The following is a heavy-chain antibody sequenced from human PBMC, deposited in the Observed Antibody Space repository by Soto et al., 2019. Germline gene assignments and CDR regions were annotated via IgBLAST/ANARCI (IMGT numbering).Heavy chain of an antibody. CDR1: GYTFTSYG. V-gene: IGHV1-18*01. Sequence: ASVKVSCKASGYTFTSYGISWVRQAPGQGLEWMGWISAYNGNTSYAQKLQGRVTMTTDTSTSTAYMELRSLRSDDTAVYYCARHYDILTGYYSFDYWGQGTLVTVSS. J-gene: IGHJ4*02. D-gene: IGHD3-9*01. CDR3: ARHYDILTGYYSFDY. CDR2: ISAYNGNT.